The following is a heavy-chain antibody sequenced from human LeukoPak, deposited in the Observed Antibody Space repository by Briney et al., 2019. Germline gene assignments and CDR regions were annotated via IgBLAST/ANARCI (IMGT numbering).Heavy chain of an antibody. CDR1: GFTFSSYA. D-gene: IGHD3-9*01. CDR3: AKDTDLTGYSSFDY. V-gene: IGHV3-23*01. Sequence: GGSLRLSCAASGFTFSSYAMSWVRQAPGKGLEWVSAISGSGGSTYYADSVKGRFTISRDNSKNTLYLQMNSLRAEDTAVYYCAKDTDLTGYSSFDYWGQGTLVTVSP. J-gene: IGHJ4*02. CDR2: ISGSGGST.